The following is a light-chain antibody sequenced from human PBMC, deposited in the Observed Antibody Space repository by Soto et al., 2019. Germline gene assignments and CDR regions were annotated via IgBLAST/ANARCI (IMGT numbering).Light chain of an antibody. Sequence: DIQMTQSPSTLSASVGDRVTITCRASQSISSWLAWYQQKPGKAPKLLIYDASSLESGVPSRFSGSGSGTEFTLTISSLQPDGFATYYCQQYNSYSHLTFGQGTKV. CDR1: QSISSW. V-gene: IGKV1-5*01. J-gene: IGKJ1*01. CDR2: DAS. CDR3: QQYNSYSHLT.